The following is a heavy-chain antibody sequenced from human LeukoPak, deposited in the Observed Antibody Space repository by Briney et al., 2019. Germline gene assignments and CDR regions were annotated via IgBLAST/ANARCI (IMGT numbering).Heavy chain of an antibody. D-gene: IGHD6-13*01. CDR2: IYYSGST. CDR1: GGSISSYY. Sequence: SETLSLTCTVSGGSISSYYWSWIRQPPGKGLEWIGYIYYSGSTNYNLSLKSRVTISVDTSKNQFSLKLSSVTAADTAVYYCARAAAAAVNWFDPWGQGTLVTVSS. V-gene: IGHV4-59*01. J-gene: IGHJ5*02. CDR3: ARAAAAAVNWFDP.